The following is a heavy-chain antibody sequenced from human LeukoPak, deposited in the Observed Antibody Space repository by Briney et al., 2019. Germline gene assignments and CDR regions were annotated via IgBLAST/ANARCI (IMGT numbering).Heavy chain of an antibody. CDR3: AELGITMIGGV. Sequence: PGGSLRLSCAASGFSFSNYWTHWVRQTPGKGLVWVSRMNSDGSNTFYADAVKGRFTSSRDNAKNTLYLQMSSLRAEDTAVYYCAELGITMIGGVWGKGTTVTISS. D-gene: IGHD3-10*02. V-gene: IGHV3-74*01. CDR1: GFSFSNYW. J-gene: IGHJ6*04. CDR2: MNSDGSNT.